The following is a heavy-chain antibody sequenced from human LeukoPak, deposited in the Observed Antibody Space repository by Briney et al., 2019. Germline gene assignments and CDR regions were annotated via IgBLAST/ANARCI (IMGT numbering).Heavy chain of an antibody. D-gene: IGHD3-22*01. CDR2: FDPEDGET. V-gene: IGHV1-24*01. J-gene: IGHJ3*02. CDR3: ATTKGFYDSSGYYHDAFDI. Sequence: ASVKVSCKVSGYTLTQLSMHWVRQAPGKGLEWMGGFDPEDGETIYAQKFQGRVTMTEDTSTDTAYIELSSLRSEDTAVYYCATTKGFYDSSGYYHDAFDIWGQGTMVTVSS. CDR1: GYTLTQLS.